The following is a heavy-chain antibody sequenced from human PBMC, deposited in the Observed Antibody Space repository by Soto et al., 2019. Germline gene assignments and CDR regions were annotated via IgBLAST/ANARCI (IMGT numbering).Heavy chain of an antibody. Sequence: QVQLVESGGSMVQPGRSLRLSCAASGFTFSSYAMHWVRQAPGKGLEWVAVISYDGSNKYYADSVKGRFTISRDNSKNTLYLQMNILRAEDTAVYYCARGVEDTYGMDVWGQGTTVTVSS. CDR2: ISYDGSNK. J-gene: IGHJ6*02. CDR1: GFTFSSYA. CDR3: ARGVEDTYGMDV. D-gene: IGHD2-15*01. V-gene: IGHV3-30-3*01.